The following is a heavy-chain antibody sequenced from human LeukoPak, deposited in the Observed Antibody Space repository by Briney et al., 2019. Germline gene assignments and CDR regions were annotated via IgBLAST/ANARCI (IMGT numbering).Heavy chain of an antibody. V-gene: IGHV4-61*08. D-gene: IGHD1-26*01. CDR2: IYYNGNT. Sequence: SETLSLTCAVSGGSISSGGYSWNWIRRPPGKGLEWIGYIYYNGNTNYSPSLKSRVTMSVDTSKNLFSLKVSSVTAADTAVYYCARGRSNYYGMDVWGQGTTVTVSS. CDR1: GGSISSGGYS. CDR3: ARGRSNYYGMDV. J-gene: IGHJ6*02.